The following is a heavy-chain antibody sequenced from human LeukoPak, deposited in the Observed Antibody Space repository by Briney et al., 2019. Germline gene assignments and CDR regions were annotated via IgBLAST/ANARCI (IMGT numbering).Heavy chain of an antibody. D-gene: IGHD6-6*01. V-gene: IGHV4-39*07. CDR1: GGSISSSSYY. Sequence: SETLSLTCTVSGGSISSSSYYWGWIRQPPGKGLEWIGSIYYSGSTYYNPSLKSRVTISVDTSKNQFSLKLSSVTAADTAVYYCARDLSRIAARPVGWFDPWGQGTLVTVSS. J-gene: IGHJ5*02. CDR2: IYYSGST. CDR3: ARDLSRIAARPVGWFDP.